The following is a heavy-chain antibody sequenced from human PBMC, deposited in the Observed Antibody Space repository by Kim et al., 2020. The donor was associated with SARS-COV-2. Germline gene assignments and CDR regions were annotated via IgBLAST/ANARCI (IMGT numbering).Heavy chain of an antibody. CDR2: ISSSGSTI. CDR3: ARDDYVWGSYRYGSYNWFDP. J-gene: IGHJ5*02. V-gene: IGHV3-48*03. D-gene: IGHD3-16*02. CDR1: GFTFSSYE. Sequence: GGSLSLSCAASGFTFSSYEMNWVRQAPGKGLEWVSYISSSGSTIYYADSVKGRFTISRDNAKNSLYLQMNSLRAEDTAVYYCARDDYVWGSYRYGSYNWFDPWGQGTLVTVSS.